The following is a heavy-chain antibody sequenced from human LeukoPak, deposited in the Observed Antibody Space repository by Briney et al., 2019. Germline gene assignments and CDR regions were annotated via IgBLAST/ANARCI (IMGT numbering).Heavy chain of an antibody. V-gene: IGHV3-21*04. J-gene: IGHJ4*02. CDR2: ISSSSSYI. CDR3: AKDRIRGSYYFDY. Sequence: AGGSLRLSCAASGFTFDDYAMHWVRQAPGKGLEWVSSISSSSSYIYYADSVKGRFTISRDNAKNSLYLQMNSLRAEDTAVYYCAKDRIRGSYYFDYWGQGTLVTVSS. D-gene: IGHD1-26*01. CDR1: GFTFDDYA.